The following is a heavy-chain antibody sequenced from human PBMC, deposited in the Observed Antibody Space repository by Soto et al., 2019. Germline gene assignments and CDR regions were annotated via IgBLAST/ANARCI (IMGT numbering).Heavy chain of an antibody. V-gene: IGHV3-23*01. Sequence: EVQLLESGGGLVQPGGSLRLSCAPSGFAFSSYAFSWVRQAPGKGLDWVSSIGIGGDIYYADSVKGRFAISRDNSKNTLFLQMIGLRAEDTAVYYCGTGTTHSVFDIWGHGTMVTVSS. CDR3: GTGTTHSVFDI. D-gene: IGHD1-1*01. CDR2: IGIGGDI. J-gene: IGHJ3*02. CDR1: GFAFSSYA.